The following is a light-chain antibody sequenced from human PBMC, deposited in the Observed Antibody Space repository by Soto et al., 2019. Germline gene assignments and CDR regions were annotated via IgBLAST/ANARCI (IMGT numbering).Light chain of an antibody. V-gene: IGLV2-14*03. CDR1: SSDVGGYNY. CDR2: GVG. J-gene: IGLJ2*01. Sequence: QSALTQPASVSGSPGQSITISCTGTSSDVGGYNYVSWYQHHPGKAPKLMIYGVGNRPSGVSNRFSGSKSGNTASLTISGLQAEDEADYYCSSYTRSSTVVFGGGTKLTVL. CDR3: SSYTRSSTVV.